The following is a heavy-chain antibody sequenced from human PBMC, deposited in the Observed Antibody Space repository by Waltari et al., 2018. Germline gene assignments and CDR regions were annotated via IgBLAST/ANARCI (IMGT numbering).Heavy chain of an antibody. D-gene: IGHD3-22*01. J-gene: IGHJ4*02. Sequence: QVQLVQSGAEVKKPGSSVKVSCKASGGTFSSYAISWVRQAPGQGLEWMGWIIPIFGTANYAQKFQGRGTITADESTSTAYMELSSLRSEDTAVYYCARVLLAYYDSSGYIDYWGQGTLVTVSS. CDR2: IIPIFGTA. V-gene: IGHV1-69*13. CDR3: ARVLLAYYDSSGYIDY. CDR1: GGTFSSYA.